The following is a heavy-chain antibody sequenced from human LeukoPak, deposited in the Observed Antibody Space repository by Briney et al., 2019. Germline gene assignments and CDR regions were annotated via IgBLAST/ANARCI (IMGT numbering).Heavy chain of an antibody. Sequence: GGSLRLSCAASGFTVSNNYMSWVRQAPGKGLEWVSVIYSGGSTYYADSVKGRFTISRDNSKNTLYLQMNSLRADDTAVYYCAKGTTANYYYYYGMDVWGQGTTVTVSS. CDR3: AKGTTANYYYYYGMDV. CDR2: IYSGGST. D-gene: IGHD4-11*01. V-gene: IGHV3-53*01. J-gene: IGHJ6*02. CDR1: GFTVSNNY.